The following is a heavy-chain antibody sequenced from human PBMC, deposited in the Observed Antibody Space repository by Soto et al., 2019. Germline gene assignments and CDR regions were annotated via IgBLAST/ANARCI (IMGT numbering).Heavy chain of an antibody. V-gene: IGHV1-69*12. CDR3: TRDGRYSSSSFSSGWYLNAFDI. CDR1: GGTFSSYA. D-gene: IGHD6-19*01. CDR2: IIPIFGTA. J-gene: IGHJ3*02. Sequence: QVQLVQSGAGVKKPGSSVKVSCMASGGTFSSYAISWVRQAPGQGLEWMGGIIPIFGTANYAQKFQGRVTITADESTSTAYMELSSLRSEDTAVYYCTRDGRYSSSSFSSGWYLNAFDIWGQGTMVTVSS.